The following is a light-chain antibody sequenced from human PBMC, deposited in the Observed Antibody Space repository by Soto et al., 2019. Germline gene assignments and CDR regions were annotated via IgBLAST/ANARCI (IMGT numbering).Light chain of an antibody. CDR3: SSYRSVNSVV. CDR1: ISNIGSKT. Sequence: QSVLTQPPSASGTPGQGVTISCSGSISNIGSKTVKWYQQFPGTAPQLLIYSDDQRPSGVPDRFSGSKSGNTASLTISGLQAEDEADYYCSSYRSVNSVVFGGGTKLTVL. J-gene: IGLJ2*01. CDR2: SDD. V-gene: IGLV1-44*01.